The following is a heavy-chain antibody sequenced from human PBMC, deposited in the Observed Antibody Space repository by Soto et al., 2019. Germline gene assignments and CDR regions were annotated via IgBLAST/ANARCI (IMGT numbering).Heavy chain of an antibody. J-gene: IGHJ3*02. CDR2: IYYRGNS. V-gene: IGHV4-39*01. CDR3: ARHPTYYDDSDAYYERGAFDI. D-gene: IGHD3-22*01. CDR1: VDSISTSFYC. Sequence: SQTMSLPCTVSVDSISTSFYCWGWILQPPGNTLDWIATIYYRGNSYYNPSRKSRVSISVDTSKNQFSLKLSSVTAADTAVYYCARHPTYYDDSDAYYERGAFDIWGQGTMVTVSS.